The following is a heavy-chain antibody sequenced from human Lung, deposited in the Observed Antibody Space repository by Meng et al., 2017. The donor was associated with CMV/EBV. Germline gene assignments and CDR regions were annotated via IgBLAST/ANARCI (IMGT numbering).Heavy chain of an antibody. CDR3: ARTPVRFCNTHMCYAFDY. Sequence: SGQRLGNPSGTLSATCIFSSHSLPNSFWTWVRQPAGKGLEWIGRLYPDGSTDYNPSLSSRLTLSLDTSKIRFSLKLRSVTAADTAIYYCARTPVRFCNTHMCYAFDYWGQGALVTVSS. D-gene: IGHD2-2*01. V-gene: IGHV4-4*07. CDR1: SHSLPNSF. CDR2: LYPDGST. J-gene: IGHJ4*02.